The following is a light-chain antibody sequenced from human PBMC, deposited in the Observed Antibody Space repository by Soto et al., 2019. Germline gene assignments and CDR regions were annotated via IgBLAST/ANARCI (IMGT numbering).Light chain of an antibody. Sequence: QSALTQPASVSGSPGQSITISCTGTSSDVGAYNLVSWYQQHPGRAPKLFIFDVSDRPSGVSDRFSGSKSGNTASLTISGLQAEDEASYYCSSYTNTSTLVFGGGTKVTV. J-gene: IGLJ3*02. CDR1: SSDVGAYNL. CDR3: SSYTNTSTLV. CDR2: DVS. V-gene: IGLV2-14*02.